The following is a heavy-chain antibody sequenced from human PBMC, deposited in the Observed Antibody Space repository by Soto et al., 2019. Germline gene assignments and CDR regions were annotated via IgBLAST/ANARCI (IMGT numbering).Heavy chain of an antibody. D-gene: IGHD3-9*01. CDR1: GFTVSSNY. V-gene: IGHV3-66*01. CDR2: IYSGGST. CDR3: ARDRYILTGYYSDY. Sequence: GGSLRLSCAASGFTVSSNYMSWVRQAPGKGLEWVSVIYSGGSTYYTDSVKGRFTISRDNSKNTLYLQMNSLRAEDTAVYYCARDRYILTGYYSDYWGQGTLVTVSS. J-gene: IGHJ4*02.